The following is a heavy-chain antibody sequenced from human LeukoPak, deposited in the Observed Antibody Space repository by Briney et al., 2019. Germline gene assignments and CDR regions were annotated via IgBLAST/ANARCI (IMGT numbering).Heavy chain of an antibody. CDR3: AKHLYYDSGAYHTLSSFDY. Sequence: GWSVRLSCAASGFTFSNYAMSWVRQAPGKGLEWVSVISGSGGSTYYADSVKGRFTISRDNSKNTLYVQVNSLRAEDTAVYYCAKHLYYDSGAYHTLSSFDYWGQGTLVTVSS. CDR1: GFTFSNYA. CDR2: ISGSGGST. V-gene: IGHV3-23*01. D-gene: IGHD3-22*01. J-gene: IGHJ4*02.